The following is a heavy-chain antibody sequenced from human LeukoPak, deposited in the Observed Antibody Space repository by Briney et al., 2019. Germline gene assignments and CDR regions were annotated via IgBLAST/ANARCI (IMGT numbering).Heavy chain of an antibody. J-gene: IGHJ4*02. CDR2: IWYDGSSK. CDR1: GFTFSSYS. V-gene: IGHV3-33*08. D-gene: IGHD6-13*01. Sequence: PGGSLRLSCAASGFTFSSYSMNWVRQAPGKGLEWVAVIWYDGSSKDYADSVKGRFTFSRDNSKNTLYLQMNSLTVEDTAVYYCARSQSSSLIDYWGQGTLVTVSS. CDR3: ARSQSSSLIDY.